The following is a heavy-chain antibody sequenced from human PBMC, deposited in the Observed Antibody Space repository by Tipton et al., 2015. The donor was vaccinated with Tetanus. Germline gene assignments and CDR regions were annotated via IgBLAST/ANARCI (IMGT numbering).Heavy chain of an antibody. CDR2: VHHTGDA. J-gene: IGHJ4*02. D-gene: IGHD1-26*01. Sequence: TLSLTCALSGNSVSSVYYWGWIRQPPGKGLEWIGSVHHTGDAYYNPSLKSRVTISVDTSRNQFFLNLTSMTAADTAVYYCARDHSNSGIYAFDYWGQGTLVTVSS. V-gene: IGHV4-38-2*02. CDR3: ARDHSNSGIYAFDY. CDR1: GNSVSSVYY.